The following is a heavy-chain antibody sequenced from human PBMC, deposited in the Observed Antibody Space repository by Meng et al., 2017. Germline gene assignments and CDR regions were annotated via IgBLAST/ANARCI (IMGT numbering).Heavy chain of an antibody. D-gene: IGHD3-22*01. CDR1: GGSFSGYY. Sequence: GRLQKWGAGLLNPSESLSPTCAVYGGSFSGYYWSWIRQPPGKGLEWIGEINHSGSTNYNPSLKSRVTISVDTSKNQFSLKLSSVTAADTAVYYCARVRYYYDSSGYYATSYYFDYWGQGTLVTVSS. V-gene: IGHV4-34*01. J-gene: IGHJ4*02. CDR2: INHSGST. CDR3: ARVRYYYDSSGYYATSYYFDY.